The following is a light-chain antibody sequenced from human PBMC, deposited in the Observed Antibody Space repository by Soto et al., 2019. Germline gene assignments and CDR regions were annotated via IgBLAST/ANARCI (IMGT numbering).Light chain of an antibody. Sequence: EIVLTQSPATQSLSPGESATLSRRASQSVSSNLAWYQQKPGQAPRLLIYGASTRATGIPARFSGSGSGTEFTLTISSLQSEDFAVYYCQQYNNWPGTFGQGTMVDI. CDR2: GAS. CDR3: QQYNNWPGT. J-gene: IGKJ1*01. V-gene: IGKV3-15*01. CDR1: QSVSSN.